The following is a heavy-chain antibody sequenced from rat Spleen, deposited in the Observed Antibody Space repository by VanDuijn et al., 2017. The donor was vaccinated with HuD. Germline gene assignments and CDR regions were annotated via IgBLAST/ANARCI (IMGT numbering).Heavy chain of an antibody. Sequence: EVQLVESGGGLVQPGRSLKLSCAASGFTFSSFAMAWVRQAPKKGLEWVATITSGGGNTYYPDSVKGRFTLSRDNTKSTLYLQRDSLRSEDTATYYCAKSGYYYSGEGDYFDYWGQGVMVTVSS. V-gene: IGHV5-25*01. D-gene: IGHD1-1*01. J-gene: IGHJ2*01. CDR3: AKSGYYYSGEGDYFDY. CDR2: ITSGGGNT. CDR1: GFTFSSFA.